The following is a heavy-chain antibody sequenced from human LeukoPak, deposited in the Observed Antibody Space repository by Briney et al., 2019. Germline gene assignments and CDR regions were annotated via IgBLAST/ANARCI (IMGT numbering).Heavy chain of an antibody. D-gene: IGHD3-3*01. Sequence: PGGSLRLSCAASGFTFSSYSMNWVRQAPGKGLEWVACIYPDGTNKDYADSVKGRFIISRDNSKNTLYVQMNSLRAEDTAIYYCAKDWSGNYNWSDPWGQGTLVTVSS. CDR2: IYPDGTNK. J-gene: IGHJ5*02. CDR3: AKDWSGNYNWSDP. CDR1: GFTFSSYS. V-gene: IGHV3-30*02.